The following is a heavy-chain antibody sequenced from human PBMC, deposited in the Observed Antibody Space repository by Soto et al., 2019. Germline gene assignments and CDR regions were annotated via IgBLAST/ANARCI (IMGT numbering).Heavy chain of an antibody. CDR3: ARDSDIVVVPAADAFDI. CDR1: GYTFTSYG. CDR2: ISAYNGNT. D-gene: IGHD2-2*01. V-gene: IGHV1-18*01. Sequence: ASVKVSCKASGYTFTSYGISWVRQAPGQGLEWMGWISAYNGNTNYAQKLQGRVTMTTETSTSTAYMELRSLRSDDTAVYYCARDSDIVVVPAADAFDIWGQGTMVTVSS. J-gene: IGHJ3*02.